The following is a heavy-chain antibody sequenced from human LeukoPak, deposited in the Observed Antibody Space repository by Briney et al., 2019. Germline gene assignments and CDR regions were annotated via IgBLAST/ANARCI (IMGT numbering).Heavy chain of an antibody. Sequence: GGSLRLSCAASGFTFDDYAMHWVRQAPGKGLEWVSGISWNSGSIGYADSVKGRFTISRDNAKNSLYLQMNSLRAEDMALYYCAKAGGAYSNYYMDVWGKGTTVTVSS. V-gene: IGHV3-9*03. CDR2: ISWNSGSI. CDR3: AKAGGAYSNYYMDV. CDR1: GFTFDDYA. J-gene: IGHJ6*03. D-gene: IGHD4-11*01.